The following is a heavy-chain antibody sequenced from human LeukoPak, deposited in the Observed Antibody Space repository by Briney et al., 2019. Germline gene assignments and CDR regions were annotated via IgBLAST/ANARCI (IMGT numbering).Heavy chain of an antibody. CDR2: INHSGST. J-gene: IGHJ4*02. CDR3: ARGVRGDGYNYGY. CDR1: GGSFSGYY. D-gene: IGHD5-24*01. V-gene: IGHV4-34*01. Sequence: SETLSLTCAVYGGSFSGYYWSWIRQPPGEGLEWIGEINHSGSTNYNPSLKSRVTISVDTSKNQFSLKLSSVTAADTAVYYCARGVRGDGYNYGYWGQGTLVTVSS.